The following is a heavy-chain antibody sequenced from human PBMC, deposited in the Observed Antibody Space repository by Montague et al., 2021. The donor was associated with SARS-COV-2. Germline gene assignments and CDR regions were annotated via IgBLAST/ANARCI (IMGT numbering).Heavy chain of an antibody. J-gene: IGHJ4*02. CDR3: ARGRQSLYSNYFGGVSPYCFDY. CDR2: IWYDGSNK. D-gene: IGHD4-11*01. Sequence: SLRLSCAASGFTFSSYGMHWVRQAPGKGLEWVAVIWYDGSNKYYADSVKGRFTISRDNSKNTLYLQMNSLRAEDTAVYYCARGRQSLYSNYFGGVSPYCFDYWGQGTLVTVSS. CDR1: GFTFSSYG. V-gene: IGHV3-33*01.